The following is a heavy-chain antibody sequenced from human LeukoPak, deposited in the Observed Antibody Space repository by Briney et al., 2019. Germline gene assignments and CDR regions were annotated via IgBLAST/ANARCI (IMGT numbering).Heavy chain of an antibody. D-gene: IGHD3-10*01. CDR1: GYTFTSYG. J-gene: IGHJ6*03. Sequence: GASVKVSCKASGYTFTSYGISWVRQAPGQGLEWMGWISAYNGNTNYAQKLQGRVTMTTDTSTSTAYVELRSLRSDDTAVYYCARSGWFGELVYYYYMDVWGKGTTVTISS. V-gene: IGHV1-18*01. CDR2: ISAYNGNT. CDR3: ARSGWFGELVYYYYMDV.